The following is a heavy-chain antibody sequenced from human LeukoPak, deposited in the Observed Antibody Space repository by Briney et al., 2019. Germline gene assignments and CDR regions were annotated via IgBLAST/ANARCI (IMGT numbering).Heavy chain of an antibody. D-gene: IGHD5-18*01. V-gene: IGHV3-30*02. CDR3: AKNSGYSYGSYFDY. CDR1: GFTFSSYG. J-gene: IGHJ4*02. Sequence: PGGSLRLSCAASGFTFSSYGMHWVRQAPGKGLEWVAFIRYDGSNKYYADSVKGRSTISRDNSKNTLYLQMNSLRAEDTAVHYCAKNSGYSYGSYFDYWGQGTLVTVSS. CDR2: IRYDGSNK.